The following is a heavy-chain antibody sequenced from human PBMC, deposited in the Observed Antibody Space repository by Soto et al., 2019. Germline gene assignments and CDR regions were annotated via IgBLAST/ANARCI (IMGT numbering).Heavy chain of an antibody. J-gene: IGHJ6*02. CDR1: GFTFSTYS. CDR3: AREYTAWPLAYGLDV. D-gene: IGHD2-2*02. V-gene: IGHV3-21*01. CDR2: ISSRSDI. Sequence: PGGSLRLSCVGSGFTFSTYSINWVRQAPGKGLEWVSSISSRSDIYYADSVKGRFTISRDNAKNSVSLQMNSLRAEDTAVYHCAREYTAWPLAYGLDVWGQGTTVTVSS.